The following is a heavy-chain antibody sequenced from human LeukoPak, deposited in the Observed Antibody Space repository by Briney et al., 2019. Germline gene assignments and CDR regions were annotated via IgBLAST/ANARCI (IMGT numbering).Heavy chain of an antibody. D-gene: IGHD2-2*01. CDR3: AKYRSGVPAAIDY. J-gene: IGHJ4*02. CDR2: ISGSGGST. CDR1: GLTVRSYA. V-gene: IGHV3-23*01. Sequence: GRSLRLSCAGSGLTVRSYAMRWVRQAPGKVMKWVSAISGSGGSTYYADSVKGRFTISRDNSKNTLYLQMNSLRAEDTAVYYCAKYRSGVPAAIDYWGQGTLVTVSS.